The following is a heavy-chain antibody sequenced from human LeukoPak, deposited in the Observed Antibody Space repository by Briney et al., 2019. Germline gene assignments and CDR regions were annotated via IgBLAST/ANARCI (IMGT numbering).Heavy chain of an antibody. V-gene: IGHV4-61*01. J-gene: IGHJ4*02. CDR3: ARDTMTTVIGGFDY. D-gene: IGHD4-17*01. CDR1: GGSVSSGSYY. Sequence: SETLSLTCTVSGGSVSSGSYYWSWIRQPPGKGLEWIGYIYYSGSTNYNPSLKSRVTISVDTSKNQFSLKLSSETAADTAVYYCARDTMTTVIGGFDYWGQGTLVTVSS. CDR2: IYYSGST.